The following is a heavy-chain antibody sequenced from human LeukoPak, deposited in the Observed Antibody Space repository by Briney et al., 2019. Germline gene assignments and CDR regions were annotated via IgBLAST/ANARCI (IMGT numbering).Heavy chain of an antibody. J-gene: IGHJ4*02. CDR1: GGTFNSYA. Sequence: GASVKVSCKTSGGTFNSYAISWARQAPGQGLEWMGGITAVFRSVNYAQRFQGRVTITADEFMRTVYMELSSLRSEDTAVYYCARHSGYHSTMYLDYWGQGTLVTVSS. CDR2: ITAVFRSV. CDR3: ARHSGYHSTMYLDY. V-gene: IGHV1-69*13. D-gene: IGHD3-22*01.